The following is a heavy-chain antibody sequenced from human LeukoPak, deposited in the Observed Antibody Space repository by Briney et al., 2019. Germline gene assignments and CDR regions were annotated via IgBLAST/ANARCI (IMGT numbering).Heavy chain of an antibody. V-gene: IGHV3-23*01. CDR1: GFTFSSYA. CDR3: AKDRTAATGTLDY. D-gene: IGHD6-13*01. J-gene: IGHJ4*02. Sequence: PGGSLRLSCAASGFTFSSYAMSWVRQAPGTGLVWVSGITASGVSTYYADSVKGRFTISRENSKNTLYLQINSLRAEDTAVYYCAKDRTAATGTLDYWGQGTLVTVSS. CDR2: ITASGVST.